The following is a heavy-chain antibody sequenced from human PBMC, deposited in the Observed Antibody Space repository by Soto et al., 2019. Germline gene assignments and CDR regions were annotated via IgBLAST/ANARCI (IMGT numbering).Heavy chain of an antibody. CDR3: ARHYPIGNNWNYFDY. CDR2: IFYSGST. CDR1: DGSLSSYY. J-gene: IGHJ4*02. D-gene: IGHD1-1*01. V-gene: IGHV4-59*08. Sequence: SETLSLTCIVSDGSLSSYYWGWIRQPPGKGLEWIGYIFYSGSTGYNPSLKSRVTISVDRSKNQFSLKLTSVTTADTAVYYCARHYPIGNNWNYFDYWGQGTLVTVSS.